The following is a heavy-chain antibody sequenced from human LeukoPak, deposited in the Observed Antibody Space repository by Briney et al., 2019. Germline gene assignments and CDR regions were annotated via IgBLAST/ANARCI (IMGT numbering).Heavy chain of an antibody. J-gene: IGHJ4*02. D-gene: IGHD2-15*01. CDR1: GFTFSSYS. CDR2: ISSSSSYI. Sequence: GGSLRLSCAASGFTFSSYSMNWVRQAPGKGLEWVSSISSSSSYIYYADSVKGRFTISRDNAKNSLYLQMNSLRAEDTAVYYCARSLVVVAAYGDYWGQGTLVTVSS. V-gene: IGHV3-21*01. CDR3: ARSLVVVAAYGDY.